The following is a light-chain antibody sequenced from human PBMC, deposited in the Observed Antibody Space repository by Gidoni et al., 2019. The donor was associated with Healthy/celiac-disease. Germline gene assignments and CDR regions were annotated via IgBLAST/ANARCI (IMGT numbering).Light chain of an antibody. CDR2: AAS. CDR3: QQYYSYRLT. Sequence: AIRMTQSPSSLSASTGDRVTITCRASQGISSYLAWDQQKPGKAPKLLIYAASTFQSGVPSRFRGSGSVTDFTLTISCLQSEDFATYFCQQYYSYRLTFGGGTKVEIK. V-gene: IGKV1-8*01. CDR1: QGISSY. J-gene: IGKJ4*01.